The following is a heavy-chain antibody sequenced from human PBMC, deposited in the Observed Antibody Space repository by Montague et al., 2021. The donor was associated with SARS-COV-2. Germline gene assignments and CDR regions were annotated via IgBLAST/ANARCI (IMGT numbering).Heavy chain of an antibody. CDR2: IYYSGST. V-gene: IGHV4-61*01. CDR3: ARDYRLGSYDFWSAPERYFDL. J-gene: IGHJ2*01. D-gene: IGHD3-3*01. Sequence: SETLSLTCTVSGGSISSSSYYWSWIRQPPGKGLEWIGYIYYSGSTNYNPSLKSRVTISVDTSKNQFSLKLSSVTAADTAVYYCARDYRLGSYDFWSAPERYFDLWGRGTLVTVSS. CDR1: GGSISSSSYY.